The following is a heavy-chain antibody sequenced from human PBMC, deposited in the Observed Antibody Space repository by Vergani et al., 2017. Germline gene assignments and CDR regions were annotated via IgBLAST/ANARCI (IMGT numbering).Heavy chain of an antibody. Sequence: QVQLVQSGAEVKKPGSSVKVSCKASGGTFSSYAISWVRQAPGQGLEWMGGILPIFGTANYAQKFQGRVTITADESTSTAYMELSSLRSEDTAVYYCARDGIAAAGTSHYYYYYMDVWGKGTTVTVSS. J-gene: IGHJ6*03. D-gene: IGHD6-13*01. CDR1: GGTFSSYA. V-gene: IGHV1-69*01. CDR3: ARDGIAAAGTSHYYYYYMDV. CDR2: ILPIFGTA.